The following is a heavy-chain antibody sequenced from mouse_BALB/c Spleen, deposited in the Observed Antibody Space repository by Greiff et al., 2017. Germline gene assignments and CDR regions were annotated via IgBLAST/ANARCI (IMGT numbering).Heavy chain of an antibody. CDR3: VRGEYGHPYAMDY. CDR2: IWTGGGT. Sequence: QVQLQQSGPGLVAPSQSLSITCTVSGFSLTSYDISWIRQPPGKGLEWLGVIWTGGGTNYNSAFMSRLSISKDNSKSQVFLKMNSLQTDDTAIYYCVRGEYGHPYAMDYWGQGTSVTVSS. D-gene: IGHD2-10*02. CDR1: GFSLTSYD. V-gene: IGHV2-9-2*01. J-gene: IGHJ4*01.